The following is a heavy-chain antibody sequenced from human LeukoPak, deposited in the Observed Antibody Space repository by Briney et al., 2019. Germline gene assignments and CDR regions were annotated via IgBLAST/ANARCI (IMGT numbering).Heavy chain of an antibody. CDR3: ARGSGYSGYDYYYYGMDV. V-gene: IGHV1-8*01. CDR2: MNPNSGNT. J-gene: IGHJ6*02. Sequence: ASVKVSCKASGYTFTSYDINWVRQATGQGLEWMGWMNPNSGNTGYAQKFQGRVTMTRNTSISTAYMELSSLRSEDTAVYYCARGSGYSGYDYYYYGMDVWGQGTTVTVSS. D-gene: IGHD5-12*01. CDR1: GYTFTSYD.